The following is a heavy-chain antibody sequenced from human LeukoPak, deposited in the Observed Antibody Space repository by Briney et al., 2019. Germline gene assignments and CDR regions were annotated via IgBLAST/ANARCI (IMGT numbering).Heavy chain of an antibody. CDR2: IYTSGST. J-gene: IGHJ4*02. CDR3: ARQFGIAAAALFDY. D-gene: IGHD6-13*01. Sequence: SETLSLTCTVSGGSISSYYWSWIRQPAGKGLEWIGRIYTSGSTNYNPSLKSRVTISLDTSKSQFSLKLSSVTAADTAVYYCARQFGIAAAALFDYWGQGTLVTVSS. CDR1: GGSISSYY. V-gene: IGHV4-4*07.